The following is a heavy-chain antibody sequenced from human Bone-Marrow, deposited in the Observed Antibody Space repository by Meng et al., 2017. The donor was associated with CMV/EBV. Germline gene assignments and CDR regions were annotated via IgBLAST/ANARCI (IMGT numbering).Heavy chain of an antibody. CDR3: ARGGITVPAGGFDY. Sequence: SGGSISSGSYYWSWIRQPDGKGLEWIGRIYTSGSTNYNPSLKSRVTISVDTSKNQFSMKLSSVTAADTAVYYCARGGITVPAGGFDYWGQGTLVTVSS. D-gene: IGHD2-2*01. V-gene: IGHV4-61*02. CDR1: GGSISSGSYY. CDR2: IYTSGST. J-gene: IGHJ4*02.